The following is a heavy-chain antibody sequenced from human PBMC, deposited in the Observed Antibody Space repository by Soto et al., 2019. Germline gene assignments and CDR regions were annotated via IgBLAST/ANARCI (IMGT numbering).Heavy chain of an antibody. V-gene: IGHV3-48*03. CDR1: GFTFSSYE. CDR2: ISSSGSTI. J-gene: IGHJ3*02. CDR3: ARDLGKVEWELRDAFDI. Sequence: PGGSLRLSCAASGFTFSSYEMNWVRQAPGKGLEWVSYISSSGSTIYYADSVKGRFTISRDNAKNSLYLQMNSLRAEDTAVYYCARDLGKVEWELRDAFDIWGQGTMVTVSS. D-gene: IGHD1-26*01.